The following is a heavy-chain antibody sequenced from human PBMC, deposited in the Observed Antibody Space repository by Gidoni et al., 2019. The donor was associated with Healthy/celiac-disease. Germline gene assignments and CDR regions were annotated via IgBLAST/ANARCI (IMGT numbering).Heavy chain of an antibody. CDR3: ARDQAMERFWSGYYGYYYYGMDV. CDR2: ISSSGSTI. J-gene: IGHJ6*02. V-gene: IGHV3-48*03. Sequence: EVQLVESGGGLVQHGGSRRLSCAASDFTCSSYEMNWVGQAPGKGLECVSYISSSGSTIYYADSVKGRFTISRDNAKNSLYLQMNSLRAEDTAVYYCARDQAMERFWSGYYGYYYYGMDVWGQGTTVTVSS. D-gene: IGHD3-3*01. CDR1: DFTCSSYE.